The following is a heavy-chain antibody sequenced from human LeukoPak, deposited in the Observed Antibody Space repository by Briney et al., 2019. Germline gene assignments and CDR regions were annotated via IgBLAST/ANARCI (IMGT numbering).Heavy chain of an antibody. CDR2: IYHSGST. V-gene: IGHV4-4*02. CDR1: GSSISSSSW. CDR3: ARVAYYSDRSAFAFFDY. J-gene: IGHJ4*02. Sequence: SGTLSLTCAVSGSSISSSSWWSWVRQPPGKGLEWIGEIYHSGSTNYNPSLKSRVTISVDKSKNQFSLKITSVTAADTAVYYCARVAYYSDRSAFAFFDYWGRGTLVTVSS. D-gene: IGHD3-22*01.